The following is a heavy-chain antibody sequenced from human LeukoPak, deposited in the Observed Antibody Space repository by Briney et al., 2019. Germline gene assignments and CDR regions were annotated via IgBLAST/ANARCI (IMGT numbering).Heavy chain of an antibody. J-gene: IGHJ5*02. D-gene: IGHD3-9*01. CDR2: ISGSGGST. CDR1: GFTFSSYA. V-gene: IGHV3-23*01. CDR3: AAWYYDILTGLWAYHNWFDP. Sequence: GGSLRLSCAASGFTFSSYAMSWVRQAPGKGLEWVSAISGSGGSTYYADSVKGRFTISRDNSKNTLYLQMNSLRAEDTAVYYCAAWYYDILTGLWAYHNWFDPWGQGTLVTVSS.